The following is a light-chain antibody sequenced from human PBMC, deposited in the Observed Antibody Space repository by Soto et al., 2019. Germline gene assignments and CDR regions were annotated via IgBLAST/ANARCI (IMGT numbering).Light chain of an antibody. V-gene: IGKV3-15*01. CDR2: GAS. CDR1: QSVSSN. J-gene: IGKJ5*01. CDR3: QQRSNWPFT. Sequence: EIVMTQSPATRSVSPGERATLSCRASQSVSSNLAWYQQKPGQAPRLLIYGASTRATGIPARFSGSGSGTEFTLTISSLQSEDFAVYYCQQRSNWPFTFGQGTRLEIK.